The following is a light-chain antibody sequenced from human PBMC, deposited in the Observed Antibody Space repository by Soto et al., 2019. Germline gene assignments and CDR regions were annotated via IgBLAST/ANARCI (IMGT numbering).Light chain of an antibody. Sequence: DSQMTQSPSSVSESVGDRVPITYRASQGISSWLAWYQQKPGKAPKLLIYNASSVQSGATSRFSGSGSGTDFTLSISSLQPEDFAPYYCQQANSFPLTFGGGTKVEIK. CDR1: QGISSW. J-gene: IGKJ4*01. CDR3: QQANSFPLT. CDR2: NAS. V-gene: IGKV1-12*01.